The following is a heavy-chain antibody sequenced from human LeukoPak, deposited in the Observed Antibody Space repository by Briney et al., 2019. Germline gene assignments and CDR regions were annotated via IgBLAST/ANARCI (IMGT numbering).Heavy chain of an antibody. CDR1: GFIFSSYG. V-gene: IGHV3-30*02. CDR2: IRYDGSNN. J-gene: IGHJ4*02. D-gene: IGHD1-26*01. Sequence: QSGGSLRLSCAASGFIFSSYGMHWVRQAPGKGLEWVAFIRYDGSNNYYVDSVKGRFTISRDNSKNTLYLQMNSLRAEDTAVYYCAKDEVGATARPIDYWGQGTLVTVSS. CDR3: AKDEVGATARPIDY.